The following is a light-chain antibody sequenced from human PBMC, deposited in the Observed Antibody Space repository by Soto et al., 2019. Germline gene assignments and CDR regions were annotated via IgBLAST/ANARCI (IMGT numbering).Light chain of an antibody. V-gene: IGKV3-20*01. Sequence: EIVLTQSPGTLSLSPGERATLSCRASQSVSRSSLAWYQQKPGQAPRLLIYGASSRATGIPDRFSGSGSGTDFTLTISRLEPEDFAVYYCQQYGSSPRTFGPGTKVDIK. CDR2: GAS. CDR3: QQYGSSPRT. CDR1: QSVSRSS. J-gene: IGKJ1*01.